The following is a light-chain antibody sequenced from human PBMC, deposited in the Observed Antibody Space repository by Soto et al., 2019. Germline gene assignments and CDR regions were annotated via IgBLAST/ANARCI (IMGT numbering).Light chain of an antibody. Sequence: QPVLTQSSSASASLGSSVKLTCTLSSGHSSYSIAWHQQQPGKAPRYLMKLEGSGSYNKGSGVPDRFSGSSSGADRYLTISNLQFEDEADYYRETWDSNTRVFGGGTKLTVL. CDR2: LEGSGSY. CDR1: SGHSSYS. CDR3: ETWDSNTRV. J-gene: IGLJ3*02. V-gene: IGLV4-60*02.